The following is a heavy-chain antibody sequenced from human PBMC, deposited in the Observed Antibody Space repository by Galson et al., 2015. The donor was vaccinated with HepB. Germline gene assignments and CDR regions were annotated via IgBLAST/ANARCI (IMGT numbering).Heavy chain of an antibody. CDR3: ARARVAAAAHFDY. D-gene: IGHD6-13*01. CDR2: ISWNGGST. V-gene: IGHV3-20*04. Sequence: SLRLSCAASGFSFDDYGMSWVRQAPGKGLEWVSGISWNGGSTGYADSVKGRFTISRDNAKNSLYLQMNSLRAEDTAFYYCARARVAAAAHFDYWGQGTLVTVSS. J-gene: IGHJ4*02. CDR1: GFSFDDYG.